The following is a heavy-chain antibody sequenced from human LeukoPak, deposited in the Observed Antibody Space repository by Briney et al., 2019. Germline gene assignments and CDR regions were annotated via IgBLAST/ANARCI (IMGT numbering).Heavy chain of an antibody. D-gene: IGHD2-2*01. CDR2: TYYRSTWYN. V-gene: IGHV6-1*01. Sequence: SQTLSLTCAISGDSVSSNSVTWNWIRQSPSRGLEWLGRTYYRSTWYNDYAVSVRGRITVNPDTSKNQLSLHLNSVTPGDTAVYYCARRLTQYDCFDPWGQGILVTVSS. J-gene: IGHJ5*02. CDR1: GDSVSSNSVT. CDR3: ARRLTQYDCFDP.